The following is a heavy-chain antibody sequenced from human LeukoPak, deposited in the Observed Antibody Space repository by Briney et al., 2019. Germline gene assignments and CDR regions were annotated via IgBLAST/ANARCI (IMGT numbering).Heavy chain of an antibody. Sequence: GGSLRLSCAASGFTFSSYWMSWVRQAPGEGLEWVANLRQDGSEKYYVDSVKGRFTISRDNAKNSLYLQMNSLRAEDTAVYYCARDRWSSSGYYYGMDVWGQGTTVTVSS. J-gene: IGHJ6*02. CDR3: ARDRWSSSGYYYGMDV. CDR1: GFTFSSYW. CDR2: LRQDGSEK. D-gene: IGHD6-6*01. V-gene: IGHV3-7*01.